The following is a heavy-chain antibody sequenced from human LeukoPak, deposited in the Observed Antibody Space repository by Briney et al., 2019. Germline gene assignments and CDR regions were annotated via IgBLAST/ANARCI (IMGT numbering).Heavy chain of an antibody. J-gene: IGHJ5*02. D-gene: IGHD3-10*01. CDR1: DYSITSDYY. CDR3: AREGSTSGTNWFDP. Sequence: SETLSLTCAVSDYSITSDYYWGWIRQPPGKGLEWIGSIYHSGTTDYNPSLKSRVTTSVDTSKNQFSLKLTSVTAADTAVYYCAREGSTSGTNWFDPWGQGNLVTVSS. CDR2: IYHSGTT. V-gene: IGHV4-38-2*02.